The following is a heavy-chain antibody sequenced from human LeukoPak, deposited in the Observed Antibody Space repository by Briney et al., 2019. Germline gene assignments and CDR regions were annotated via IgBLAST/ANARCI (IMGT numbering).Heavy chain of an antibody. D-gene: IGHD3-3*01. CDR3: ARAKGFTIFGVVLDAFDI. V-gene: IGHV3-23*01. Sequence: GGSLRLSCAASGFTFSSYAMSWVRQAPGKGLEWVSAISGSGGSTYYADSVKGRFTISRDNAKNSLYLQMNSLRAEDTAVYYCARAKGFTIFGVVLDAFDIWGQGTMVTVSS. J-gene: IGHJ3*02. CDR1: GFTFSSYA. CDR2: ISGSGGST.